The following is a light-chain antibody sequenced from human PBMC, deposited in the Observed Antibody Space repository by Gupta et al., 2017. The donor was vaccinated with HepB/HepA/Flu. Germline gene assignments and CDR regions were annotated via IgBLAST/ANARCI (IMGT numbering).Light chain of an antibody. V-gene: IGLV1-40*01. J-gene: IGLJ1*01. CDR2: GDT. Sequence: QPALTPPPSAAGSPRQNATVTISNLGADYDVHWYQQHPETAPKLLVYGDTHRPSGVPDRFSASKSGTSASLDITGLQAEDEADYDCQSYDSSMSGYVFGTGTKVTVL. CDR3: QSYDSSMSGYV. CDR1: SNLGADYD.